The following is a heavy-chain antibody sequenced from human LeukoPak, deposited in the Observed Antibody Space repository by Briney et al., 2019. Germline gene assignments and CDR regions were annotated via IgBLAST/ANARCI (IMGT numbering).Heavy chain of an antibody. CDR3: ARDGRSGNFDK. J-gene: IGHJ4*02. CDR1: GFTFSSYA. V-gene: IGHV3-74*01. Sequence: PGGSLRLSCAASGFTFSSYAMTWVRQAPGKGLAWVSVIRSDGSITTYADSVKGRFTISRDTAKNTLYLQMNSLRAEDTAVYYCARDGRSGNFDKWGQGTLVSVSS. CDR2: IRSDGSIT. D-gene: IGHD1-26*01.